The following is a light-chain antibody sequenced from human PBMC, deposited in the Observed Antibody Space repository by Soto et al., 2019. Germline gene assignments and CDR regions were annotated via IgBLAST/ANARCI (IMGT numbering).Light chain of an antibody. CDR1: QSISSY. V-gene: IGKV1-39*01. J-gene: IGKJ2*01. CDR3: QQSYSTPYT. CDR2: AAS. Sequence: DIQMTPSPSSLSASVGDRVTITCRASQSISSYLNWYQQKPAKAPKLLIYAASSLQSGVPSRFSGSGSGTDFTLTISSLQPEDFATYYCQQSYSTPYTFGQGTKLEIK.